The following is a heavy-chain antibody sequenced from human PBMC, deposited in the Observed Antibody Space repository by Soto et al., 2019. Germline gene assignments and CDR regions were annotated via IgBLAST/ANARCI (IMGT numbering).Heavy chain of an antibody. D-gene: IGHD2-21*02. CDR3: ARDDVSATVYALDP. V-gene: IGHV3-33*01. CDR2: IYYDGSKK. J-gene: IGHJ5*02. Sequence: QVQLVESGGGGVQPGRSLRLSCAASGFTFSRYAMHWVRQAPGKGLEWVAHIYYDGSKKYYAESVRGRFTISRDNARNTLYLQMTSLRAGDTGVYYCARDDVSATVYALDPWGQGAVLTGSS. CDR1: GFTFSRYA.